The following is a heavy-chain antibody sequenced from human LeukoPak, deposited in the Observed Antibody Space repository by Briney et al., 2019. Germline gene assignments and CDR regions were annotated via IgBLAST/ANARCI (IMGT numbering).Heavy chain of an antibody. CDR3: AREVGATTVYYFDY. V-gene: IGHV3-30-3*01. Sequence: GGSLRLSCAASGFTFSSYAMHWVRQAPGKGLEWVAVISYDGSNKYYADSVKGRFTISRDNSKNTLYLQMNSLRAEDTAVYYCAREVGATTVYYFDYWGQGTLVTVSS. D-gene: IGHD1-26*01. J-gene: IGHJ4*02. CDR2: ISYDGSNK. CDR1: GFTFSSYA.